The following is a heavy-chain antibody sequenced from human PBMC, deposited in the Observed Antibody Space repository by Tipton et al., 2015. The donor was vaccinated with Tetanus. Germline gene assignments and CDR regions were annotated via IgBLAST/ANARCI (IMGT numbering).Heavy chain of an antibody. CDR2: IKQDGSEK. CDR3: AKDVNWNLRYFQH. CDR1: GFTLSTYW. Sequence: SLRLSCAASGFTLSTYWMSWVRQAPGKGLEWVASIKQDGSEKYYVDSVKGRFTISRDNAKNSLYLQMNSLRVEDTAVYYCAKDVNWNLRYFQHWGQGTVVTVSS. J-gene: IGHJ1*01. D-gene: IGHD1-1*01. V-gene: IGHV3-7*03.